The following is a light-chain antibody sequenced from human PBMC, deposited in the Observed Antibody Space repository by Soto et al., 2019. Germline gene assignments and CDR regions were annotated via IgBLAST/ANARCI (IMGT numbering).Light chain of an antibody. CDR1: QSVSSN. V-gene: IGKV3-15*01. CDR3: QQYSIWPLWT. CDR2: SAS. J-gene: IGKJ1*01. Sequence: EMVMTQSPATLSVSPGERATLSCRASQSVSSNLAWYQQKPGQAPRLLIYSASTRATGIPARFSGSGSGTEFTLTITSLQSEDFAVYYCQQYSIWPLWTFGQGTKVEIK.